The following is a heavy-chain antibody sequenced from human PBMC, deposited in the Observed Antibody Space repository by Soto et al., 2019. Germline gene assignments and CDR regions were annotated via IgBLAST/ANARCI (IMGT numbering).Heavy chain of an antibody. CDR1: GYTLAELS. D-gene: IGHD3-22*01. CDR2: LDPEDGET. J-gene: IGHJ4*02. Sequence: QVQLVQSGAEVKKPGASVKVSCKVSGYTLAELSMHWVRQAPGKGLEWMGGLDPEDGETVYAQKFQVRLNMAENTSTDTAYMELSSLTSEDTAFYYCAADMVNVFTSYPPLGYWGQGTLVTVSS. V-gene: IGHV1-24*01. CDR3: AADMVNVFTSYPPLGY.